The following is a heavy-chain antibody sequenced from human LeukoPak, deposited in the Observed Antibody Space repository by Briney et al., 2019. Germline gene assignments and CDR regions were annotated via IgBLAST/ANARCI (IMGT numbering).Heavy chain of an antibody. V-gene: IGHV4-39*07. J-gene: IGHJ4*02. CDR2: IYYSGDT. CDR3: ASISLNFREGFDY. Sequence: PSETLSLTCTVSGGSISSSTYYWGSIRQPPGKGLEWIGSIYYSGDTYYNPSLKRRVTMSVDTSKNQFSLKLSSVTAADTAVYYCASISLNFREGFDYSSEGTLVTVSS. D-gene: IGHD3-10*01. CDR1: GGSISSSTYY.